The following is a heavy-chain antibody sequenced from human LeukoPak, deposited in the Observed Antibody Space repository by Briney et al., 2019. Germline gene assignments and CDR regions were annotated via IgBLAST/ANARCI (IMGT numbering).Heavy chain of an antibody. D-gene: IGHD6-6*01. J-gene: IGHJ4*02. CDR2: IIPIFGTA. CDR1: GGTFSSYA. CDR3: AVIAANTFDY. Sequence: SVKVSCKASGGTFSSYAISWVRQAPGQGLEWMGGIIPIFGTANYAQKFQGRVTITTDESTSTAYMELSRLRSEDTAVYYCAVIAANTFDYWGQGTLITVSS. V-gene: IGHV1-69*05.